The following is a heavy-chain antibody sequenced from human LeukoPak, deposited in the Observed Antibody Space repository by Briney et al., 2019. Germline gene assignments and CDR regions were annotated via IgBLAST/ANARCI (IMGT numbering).Heavy chain of an antibody. CDR1: GGSISSGDYY. J-gene: IGHJ4*02. V-gene: IGHV4-30-4*08. Sequence: SETLSLTCTVSGGSISSGDYYRSWIRQPPGKGLEWIGYIYYSGSTYYNPSLKSRVTISVDTSKNQFSLKLSSVTAADTAVYYCARALPGIAAAGRDHLDYWGQGTLVTVSS. CDR3: ARALPGIAAAGRDHLDY. D-gene: IGHD6-13*01. CDR2: IYYSGST.